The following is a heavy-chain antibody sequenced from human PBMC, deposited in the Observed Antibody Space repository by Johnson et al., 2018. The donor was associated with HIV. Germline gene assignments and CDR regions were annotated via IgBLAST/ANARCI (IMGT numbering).Heavy chain of an antibody. CDR3: AKDLRLSSGQWLVQGGAFDI. Sequence: VQLVESGGGLVQPGRSLRLSCAASGFTFDDYAMHWVRQAPGKGLEWVSGISWNSGSIGYADSVKGRFTISRDNAKNSLYLQMNSLRAEDTALYYCAKDLRLSSGQWLVQGGAFDIWGQGTMVTVSS. CDR2: ISWNSGSI. CDR1: GFTFDDYA. V-gene: IGHV3-9*01. J-gene: IGHJ3*02. D-gene: IGHD6-19*01.